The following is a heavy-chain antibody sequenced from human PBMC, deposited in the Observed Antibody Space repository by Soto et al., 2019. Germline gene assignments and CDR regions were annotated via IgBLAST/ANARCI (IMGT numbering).Heavy chain of an antibody. CDR1: GGSFSGYY. CDR2: INHSGST. CDR3: ARKYSSGYYFDY. D-gene: IGHD6-19*01. V-gene: IGHV4-34*01. J-gene: IGHJ4*02. Sequence: PSETLSLTCAVYGGSFSGYYWIWIRQPPGKGLEWIGEINHSGSTNYNPSLKSRVTISVDTSKNQFSLKLSSVTAADTAVYYCARKYSSGYYFDYWGQGTLVTVSS.